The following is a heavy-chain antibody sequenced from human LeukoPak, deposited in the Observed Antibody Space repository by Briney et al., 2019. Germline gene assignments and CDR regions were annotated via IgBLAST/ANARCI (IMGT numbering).Heavy chain of an antibody. Sequence: SETLSLTCTVSGGSISSRSDYWGWIRQPPGKGLEWIGSIYYTGSTHYGPSLKSRVTISVDTSKNQFSLKLSSVTAADTAVYYCARRPGEYGGNDFDYWGQGTLVTVSS. V-gene: IGHV4-39*01. CDR1: GGSISSRSDY. CDR2: IYYTGST. J-gene: IGHJ4*02. D-gene: IGHD4/OR15-4a*01. CDR3: ARRPGEYGGNDFDY.